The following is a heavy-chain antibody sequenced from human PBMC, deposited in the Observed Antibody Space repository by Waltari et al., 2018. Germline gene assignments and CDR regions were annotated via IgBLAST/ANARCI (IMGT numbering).Heavy chain of an antibody. CDR1: GFIFSRCD. CDR3: ATDISVLSPFS. CDR2: IRSDGSKK. J-gene: IGHJ5*02. D-gene: IGHD3-9*01. V-gene: IGHV3-30*02. Sequence: QVRLVESGGGLVPPGGSLRLSCAASGFIFSRCDMHWVRQAPGKGLEWLTRIRSDGSKKFYAASVKDRITISRDNSKNILFLQMDGLRAEDTAIYYCATDISVLSPFSWGPGILVTVSS.